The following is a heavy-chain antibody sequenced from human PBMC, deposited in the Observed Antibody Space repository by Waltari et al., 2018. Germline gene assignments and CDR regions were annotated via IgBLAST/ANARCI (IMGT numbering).Heavy chain of an antibody. D-gene: IGHD2-2*01. V-gene: IGHV3-13*01. CDR3: ERARGCSSTSCYDAFDI. CDR2: IGTAGDT. Sequence: EVQLVESGGGLVQPGGSLRLSCAASGFTFSSYDMHWVRQATGNGLEWVSAIGTAGDTYYPGYVKGRFTSFSENAKNSLYPQMHRLRAGGAAVYYCERARGCSSTSCYDAFDIWGQGTMVTVSS. CDR1: GFTFSSYD. J-gene: IGHJ3*02.